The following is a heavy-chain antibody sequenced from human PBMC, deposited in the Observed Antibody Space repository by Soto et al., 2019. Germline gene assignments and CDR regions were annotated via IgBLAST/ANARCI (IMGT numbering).Heavy chain of an antibody. CDR2: ISYDGSNK. Sequence: GGSLRLSCAASGFTFSSYAMHWVRQAPGKGLEWVAVISYDGSNKYYADSVKGRFTISRDNSKNTLYLQMNSLRAEDTAVYYCARDVMIGVFDYWGQGTLVTVSS. J-gene: IGHJ4*02. CDR1: GFTFSSYA. CDR3: ARDVMIGVFDY. V-gene: IGHV3-30-3*01. D-gene: IGHD3-22*01.